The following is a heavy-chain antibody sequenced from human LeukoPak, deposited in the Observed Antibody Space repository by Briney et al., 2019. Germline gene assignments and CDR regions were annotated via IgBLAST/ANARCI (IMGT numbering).Heavy chain of an antibody. D-gene: IGHD6-13*01. CDR3: ARAAAGRGSAFDI. CDR1: GFTFSHYY. V-gene: IGHV3-11*01. Sequence: GGSLRLSCAASGFTFSHYYMSWIRQAPGKGREWVSYISSSGSTIYYADSVKGRFTISRDKAKNSLYLQMNSLRAEDTAVYYCARAAAGRGSAFDIWGQGTMVTVSS. CDR2: ISSSGSTI. J-gene: IGHJ3*02.